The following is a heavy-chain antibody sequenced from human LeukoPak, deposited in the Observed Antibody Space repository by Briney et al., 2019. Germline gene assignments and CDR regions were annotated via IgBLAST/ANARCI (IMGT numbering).Heavy chain of an antibody. D-gene: IGHD3-3*01. CDR3: ARVRDTIFGVPRYFQH. CDR1: GGSFSGYY. J-gene: IGHJ1*01. V-gene: IGHV4-34*01. CDR2: INHSGST. Sequence: PSETLSLTCAVYGGSFSGYYWSWIRQPPGKGLEWIGEINHSGSTNYNPSLKCRVTISVDTSKNQFSLKLSSVTAADTAVYYCARVRDTIFGVPRYFQHWGQGTLVTVSS.